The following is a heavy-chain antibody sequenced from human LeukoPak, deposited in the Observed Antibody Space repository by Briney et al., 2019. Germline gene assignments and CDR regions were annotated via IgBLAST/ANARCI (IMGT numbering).Heavy chain of an antibody. V-gene: IGHV3-30*03. Sequence: GGSLRLSCAASGFTFRTHGMHWVRQAPGKGLEWVAVISYDERDKYHADSVKGRFTISRDNAKKSVYLQVSSLRTEDTALYYCVRRARRGYSYGFDNWGQGSQVIVSS. CDR3: VRRARRGYSYGFDN. D-gene: IGHD5-18*01. CDR1: GFTFRTHG. CDR2: ISYDERDK. J-gene: IGHJ4*02.